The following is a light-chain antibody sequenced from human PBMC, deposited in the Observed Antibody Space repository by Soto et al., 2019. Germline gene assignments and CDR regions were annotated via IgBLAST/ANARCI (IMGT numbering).Light chain of an antibody. Sequence: EIVLTQSPATLSLSPGERATLSCRASQRVSSYLAWYQQKPGQAPRLLIYDASNRATGIPAMFSGSGSGTDFTLTISSLEPEDFAVYYCQQRSNWPPDTFGQGTKLEIK. J-gene: IGKJ2*01. CDR3: QQRSNWPPDT. CDR1: QRVSSY. V-gene: IGKV3-11*01. CDR2: DAS.